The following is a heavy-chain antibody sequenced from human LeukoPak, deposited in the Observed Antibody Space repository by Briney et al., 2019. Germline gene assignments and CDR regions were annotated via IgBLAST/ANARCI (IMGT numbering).Heavy chain of an antibody. Sequence: GGSLRPFCAASGLAVSSNYLGWVHQFTGKGPEWVSLMYTGGNTYYADSVKGRFTISRDSSKNTLDLQMNGLRAEDTAVYYCARGRSSTNFFDYWGQGTLVTVSS. CDR2: MYTGGNT. V-gene: IGHV3-53*01. CDR3: ARGRSSTNFFDY. D-gene: IGHD2-2*01. CDR1: GLAVSSNY. J-gene: IGHJ4*02.